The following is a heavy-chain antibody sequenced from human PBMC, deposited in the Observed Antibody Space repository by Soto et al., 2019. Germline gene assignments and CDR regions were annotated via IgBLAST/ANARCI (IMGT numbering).Heavy chain of an antibody. CDR3: ARARYQLLHPYYYGMDV. CDR2: IHYSGST. V-gene: IGHV4-59*01. D-gene: IGHD2-2*01. CDR1: GGSISSYY. Sequence: QVQLQESGPGLVKPSETLSLTCTVSGGSISSYYWSWIRQSPGKGLEWIGYIHYSGSTKSNPSLKSRVTISVDTSRNQVSLELSSVTAADSAVYFCARARYQLLHPYYYGMDVWGQGTTVTVSS. J-gene: IGHJ6*02.